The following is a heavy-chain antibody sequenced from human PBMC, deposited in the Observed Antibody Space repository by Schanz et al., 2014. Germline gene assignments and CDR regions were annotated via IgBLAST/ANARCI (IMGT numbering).Heavy chain of an antibody. V-gene: IGHV4-59*08. Sequence: WTWIRQPPGKGLEWIGYSSYSGSSGYNASLESRVTISLDLSKSQVSLTLTSVTAADTAVYYCARLPNLRWGWFDPWGPGTLVTVSS. D-gene: IGHD3-16*01. CDR3: ARLPNLRWGWFDP. J-gene: IGHJ5*02. CDR2: SSYSGSS.